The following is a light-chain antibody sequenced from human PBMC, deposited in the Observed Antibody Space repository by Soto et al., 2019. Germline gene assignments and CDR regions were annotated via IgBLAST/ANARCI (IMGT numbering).Light chain of an antibody. J-gene: IGLJ1*01. CDR1: SSDVGGYNY. CDR3: CSYTRIITYV. CDR2: EVS. Sequence: QSALTQPASVSGSPGQSITISFTGTSSDVGGYNYVSWYQQHPGKAPKLMIYEVSNRPSGVSNRFSGSKSGNTASLTISGLQAEDEADYYCCSYTRIITYVFGTATKLPVL. V-gene: IGLV2-14*01.